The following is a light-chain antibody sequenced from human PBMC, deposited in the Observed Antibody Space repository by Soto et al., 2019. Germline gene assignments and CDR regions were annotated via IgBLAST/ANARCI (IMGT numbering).Light chain of an antibody. CDR3: QQYNNWPLIT. Sequence: IVLTQSPGTLSLSPGERATLSCRAGQSVSSNYLAWYQQKPGQAPRLLIYGASSRATGTPDKFSGSGSATEFTLTISSLQSEDFAVYYCQQYNNWPLITFGQGTRLEIK. CDR2: GAS. J-gene: IGKJ5*01. V-gene: IGKV3D-15*01. CDR1: QSVSSN.